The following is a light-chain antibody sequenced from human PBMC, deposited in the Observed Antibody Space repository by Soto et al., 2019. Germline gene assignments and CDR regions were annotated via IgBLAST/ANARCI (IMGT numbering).Light chain of an antibody. CDR3: SSYTSSTKV. CDR1: SSDVGGYKY. V-gene: IGLV2-14*01. CDR2: EVT. J-gene: IGLJ2*01. Sequence: QSVLTQPASVSGSPGQSITISCTGTSSDVGGYKYVSWYQQHPGKAPKLMIYEVTNRPSGVSNRFSGSKSGNTASLTISGLQAEDKADYYCSSYTSSTKVFGGGTKLTVL.